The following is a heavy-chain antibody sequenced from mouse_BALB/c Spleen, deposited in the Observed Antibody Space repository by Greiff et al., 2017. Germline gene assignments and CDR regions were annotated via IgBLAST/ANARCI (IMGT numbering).Heavy chain of an antibody. J-gene: IGHJ4*01. CDR3: AREDYYGSFHAMDY. Sequence: VQLQQSGPGLVAPSQSLSITCTVSGFSLTSYGVHWVRQPPGKGLEWLGVIWAGGSTNYNSALMSRLSISKDNSKSQVFLKMNSLQTDDTAMYYCAREDYYGSFHAMDYWGQGTSVTVSS. CDR2: IWAGGST. D-gene: IGHD1-1*01. CDR1: GFSLTSYG. V-gene: IGHV2-9*02.